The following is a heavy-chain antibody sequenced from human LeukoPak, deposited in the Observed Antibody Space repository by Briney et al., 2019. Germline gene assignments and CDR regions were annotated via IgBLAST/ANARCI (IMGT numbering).Heavy chain of an antibody. J-gene: IGHJ4*02. CDR2: IRYDGSNK. V-gene: IGHV3-30*02. CDR1: GFTFSSYG. CDR3: AKEMYYYDSSGYYPDY. D-gene: IGHD3-22*01. Sequence: GGSLRLSCAASGFTFSSYGMHWVRQAPGKGLEWVAFIRYDGSNKYYADSVKGRFTISRDNSKNTLYLQMNSLRAEDTAVYYCAKEMYYYDSSGYYPDYWGQGTLVTVSS.